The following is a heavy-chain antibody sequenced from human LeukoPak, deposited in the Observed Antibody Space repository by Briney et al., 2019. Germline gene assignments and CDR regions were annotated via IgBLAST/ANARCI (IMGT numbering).Heavy chain of an antibody. CDR3: AKSHSVAVAGTYSTYYFDS. J-gene: IGHJ4*02. V-gene: IGHV3-23*01. D-gene: IGHD6-19*01. Sequence: PGGSLTLSCAASGFTFSSFAMSWVRQAPGRVLECVSSISGSGSNTYYADSVKGRFTISRDNSRNTLYLQMSSLRAEDTAVYYCAKSHSVAVAGTYSTYYFDSWGQGTLVTVSS. CDR1: GFTFSSFA. CDR2: ISGSGSNT.